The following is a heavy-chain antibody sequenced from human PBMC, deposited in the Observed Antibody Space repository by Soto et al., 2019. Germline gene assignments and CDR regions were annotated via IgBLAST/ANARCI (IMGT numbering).Heavy chain of an antibody. D-gene: IGHD2-8*01. CDR2: IYSGGST. J-gene: IGHJ6*02. Sequence: GGSLRLSCAASGFTVSSNYMSWVRQAPGKGLEWVSVIYSGGSTYYADSVKGRFTISRDNSKNTLYLQMNSLRAEDTAVYYCARDRGCGYCTNEFYYGMDVWGQGTTVTVSS. CDR1: GFTVSSNY. CDR3: ARDRGCGYCTNEFYYGMDV. V-gene: IGHV3-53*01.